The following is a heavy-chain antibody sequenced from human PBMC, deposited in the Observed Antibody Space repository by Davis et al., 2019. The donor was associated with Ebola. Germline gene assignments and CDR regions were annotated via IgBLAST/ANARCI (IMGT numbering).Heavy chain of an antibody. V-gene: IGHV2-70*01. Sequence: SGPTLVTPTQTLTLTCTFSGFSLSPSGMCVNWIRQPPGKALEWLALIDCDDDQYYSTSLKTRLTISKDTSKNQVVLTMTNMDPADTATYYCARTDLSDGSVWHYFDYWGQGALVTVSS. CDR3: ARTDLSDGSVWHYFDY. J-gene: IGHJ4*02. D-gene: IGHD6-19*01. CDR2: IDCDDDQ. CDR1: GFSLSPSGMC.